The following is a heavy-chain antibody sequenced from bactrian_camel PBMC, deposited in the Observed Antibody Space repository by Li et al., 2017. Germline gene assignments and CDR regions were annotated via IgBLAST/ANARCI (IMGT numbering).Heavy chain of an antibody. V-gene: IGHV3S1*01. CDR1: GDTLSRRC. CDR2: ISSDRTT. D-gene: IGHD6*01. J-gene: IGHJ6*01. Sequence: QLVESGGGSVVPEGSLRLSCSISGDTLSRRCMAWFRQAHGDGYELVSTISSDRTTYYADSVKGRFTISRDNAKNTVYLQMNSLKPEDTAMYYCAADTRPFPRRAPCGSWYATGNRNFGYWGQGTQVTVS. CDR3: AADTRPFPRRAPCGSWYATGNRNFGY.